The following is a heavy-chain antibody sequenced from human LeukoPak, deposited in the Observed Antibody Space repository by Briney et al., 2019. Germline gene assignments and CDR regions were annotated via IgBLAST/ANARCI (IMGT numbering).Heavy chain of an antibody. V-gene: IGHV3-23*01. CDR2: ISGSGGST. CDR3: AKEGYCSGGSCYGEYFQH. D-gene: IGHD2-15*01. Sequence: PGRSLRLSCAASGFTFSSYGMHWVRQAPGKGLEWVSAISGSGGSTYYADSVKGRFTISRDNSKNTLYLQMNSLRAEDTAVYYCAKEGYCSGGSCYGEYFQHWGQGTLVTVSS. CDR1: GFTFSSYG. J-gene: IGHJ1*01.